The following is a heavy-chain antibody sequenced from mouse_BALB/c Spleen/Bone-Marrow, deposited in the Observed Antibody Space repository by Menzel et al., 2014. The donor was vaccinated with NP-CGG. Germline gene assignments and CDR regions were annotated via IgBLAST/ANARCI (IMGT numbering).Heavy chain of an antibody. CDR1: GFDFXTYW. D-gene: IGHD1-2*01. CDR2: INPDSSTI. J-gene: IGHJ3*01. V-gene: IGHV4-1*02. Sequence: EVQGVESGGGLVQPGGSLKLSCAASGFDFXTYWMSWVRQAPGKGLEWIGEINPDSSTINYTPSLKDKFIISRDNAKNTLYLQMSKVRSEDTTLYYCARLHYYGYEAYWGQGTLVTVSA. CDR3: ARLHYYGYEAY.